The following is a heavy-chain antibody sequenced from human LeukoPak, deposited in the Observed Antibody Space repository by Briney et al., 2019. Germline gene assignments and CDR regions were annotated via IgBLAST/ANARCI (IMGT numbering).Heavy chain of an antibody. CDR3: ARHSYSSGWYFWDYYMDV. CDR2: IYYSGST. CDR1: GGSISSSSYY. Sequence: PSETLSLTCTVSGGSISSSSYYWGWIRQPPGKGLEWIGSIYYSGSTYYNPSLKSRVTISVDTSKNQFSPKLSSVTAADTAVYYCARHSYSSGWYFWDYYMDVWGKGTTVTISS. D-gene: IGHD6-19*01. J-gene: IGHJ6*03. V-gene: IGHV4-39*01.